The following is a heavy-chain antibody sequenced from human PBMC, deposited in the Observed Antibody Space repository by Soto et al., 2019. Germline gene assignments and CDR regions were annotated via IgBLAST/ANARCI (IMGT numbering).Heavy chain of an antibody. CDR2: IYYSGST. CDR3: ATSYGNAWYTY. D-gene: IGHD6-13*01. V-gene: IGHV4-61*01. J-gene: IGHJ4*02. CDR1: GGSVSSGSYY. Sequence: SETLSLTCTVSGGSVSSGSYYWSWIRQPPGKGLEWIGYIYYSGSTNYNTSLKSRVTISVDTSKNQFYLKLSSVTAADTAVYYCATSYGNAWYTYWGQGTQVTVSS.